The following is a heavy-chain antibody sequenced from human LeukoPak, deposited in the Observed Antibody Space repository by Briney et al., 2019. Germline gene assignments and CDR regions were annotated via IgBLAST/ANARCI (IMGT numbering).Heavy chain of an antibody. CDR2: ISSSSSYI. J-gene: IGHJ4*02. CDR1: GFTFSNYS. V-gene: IGHV3-21*01. Sequence: GGSLRLSCAASGFTFSNYSMNWVRQAPGKGLEWVSSISSSSSYIYYADSVKGRFTISRDNAKNTLYLQMNSLRVEDTAVYYCARDAAGGYFDASGYYYDFWGQGILVTVSS. D-gene: IGHD3-22*01. CDR3: ARDAAGGYFDASGYYYDF.